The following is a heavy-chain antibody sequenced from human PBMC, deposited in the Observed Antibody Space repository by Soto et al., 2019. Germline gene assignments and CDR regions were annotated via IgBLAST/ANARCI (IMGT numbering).Heavy chain of an antibody. V-gene: IGHV4-30-4*01. CDR2: IYYSGST. CDR1: GGSISSGDYY. D-gene: IGHD3-22*01. CDR3: ARVREDYYDSSGYYYVDY. J-gene: IGHJ4*02. Sequence: QVQLQESGPGLVKPSQTLSLTCTVSGGSISSGDYYWSWIRQPPGKGLEWIGYIYYSGSTYYNPSLKSRVTISVDTSKNQFSLKLSSVTAADTAVYYCARVREDYYDSSGYYYVDYWGQGTLVTVSS.